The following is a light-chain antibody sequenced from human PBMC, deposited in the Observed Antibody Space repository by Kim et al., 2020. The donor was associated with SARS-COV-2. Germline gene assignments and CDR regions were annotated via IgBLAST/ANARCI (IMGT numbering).Light chain of an antibody. J-gene: IGLJ3*02. Sequence: QSVLTQPPSASGTPGQRVTISCSGSSSNIGSNNVVWYQQLPGAAPNLLIYSNNQRPSGIPDRFSGSRSGTSASLGISGLQSGDEADYYCAVWDDSLKQGVFGGGTQLTVL. CDR2: SNN. CDR1: SSNIGSNN. CDR3: AVWDDSLKQGV. V-gene: IGLV1-44*01.